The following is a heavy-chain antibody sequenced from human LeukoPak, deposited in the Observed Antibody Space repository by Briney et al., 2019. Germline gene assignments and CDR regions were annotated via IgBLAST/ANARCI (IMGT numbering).Heavy chain of an antibody. CDR1: GFTFSSYW. V-gene: IGHV3-7*01. CDR2: IKHDGTDK. Sequence: GGSLRLSCAASGFTFSSYWMTWVRQAPGKGLEWVANIKHDGTDKNYVNSVKGRFTISRDSAKNSLYLQMNSLRAEDTAVYYCARGPHLLPRSTLDYWGQGTLVTVSS. D-gene: IGHD3-22*01. J-gene: IGHJ4*02. CDR3: ARGPHLLPRSTLDY.